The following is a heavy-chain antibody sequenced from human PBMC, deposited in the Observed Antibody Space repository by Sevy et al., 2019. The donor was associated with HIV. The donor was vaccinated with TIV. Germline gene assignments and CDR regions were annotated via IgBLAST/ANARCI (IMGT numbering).Heavy chain of an antibody. CDR1: GFSFSTYA. J-gene: IGHJ6*02. CDR3: AKGGGSSYGYYYGMDV. CDR2: ISGSGATT. Sequence: GGSLRLSCAASGFSFSTYAMNWVRQAPGKGLEWVSGISGSGATTYYADSLKGRFTISRDNSKNTLYLQMNSPRDEDTAVYYCAKGGGSSYGYYYGMDVWGQGTTVTDSS. D-gene: IGHD3-22*01. V-gene: IGHV3-23*01.